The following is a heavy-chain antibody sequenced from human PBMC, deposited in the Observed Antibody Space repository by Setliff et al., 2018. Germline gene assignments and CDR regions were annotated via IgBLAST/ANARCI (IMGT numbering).Heavy chain of an antibody. V-gene: IGHV4-34*01. CDR3: PRTPDGFLGDGYNLNTLGYFDS. J-gene: IGHJ4*02. CDR1: GGSFSDHF. CDR2: INHSGST. Sequence: SETLSLTCTVYGGSFSDHFWSWIRQPPGKGLEWIGEINHSGSTNYNPSLKSRVTISVDTSKNQFSLKLSSVTAADTAVYYCPRTPDGFLGDGYNLNTLGYFDSWGQGTLVTVSS. D-gene: IGHD3-3*01.